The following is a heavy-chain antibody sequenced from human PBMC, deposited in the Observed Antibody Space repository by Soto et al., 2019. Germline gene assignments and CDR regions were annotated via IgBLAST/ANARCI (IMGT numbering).Heavy chain of an antibody. Sequence: SETLSLTCTVSGGSISSSSYYWGWLRQPPGKGLEWIGSIYYSGSTYYNPSLKSRVTISVDTSTNQFSLKLSSVTAADTAVYYCAGRACDILTEWYFDYWRQRTLVTVSS. CDR1: GGSISSSSYY. CDR2: IYYSGST. D-gene: IGHD3-9*01. CDR3: AGRACDILTEWYFDY. J-gene: IGHJ4*02. V-gene: IGHV4-39*01.